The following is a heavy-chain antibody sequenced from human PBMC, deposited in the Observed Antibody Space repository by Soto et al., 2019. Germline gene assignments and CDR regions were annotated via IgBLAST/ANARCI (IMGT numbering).Heavy chain of an antibody. D-gene: IGHD3-22*01. CDR3: AADLRAYYYDSSGYLPSDY. J-gene: IGHJ4*02. Sequence: ASVKVSCKASGFTFTSSAMQWVRQARGQRLEWIGWIVVGSGNTNYAQKFQERVTITRDMSTSTAYMELSSLRSEDTAVYYCAADLRAYYYDSSGYLPSDYWGQGTLVTVSS. V-gene: IGHV1-58*02. CDR2: IVVGSGNT. CDR1: GFTFTSSA.